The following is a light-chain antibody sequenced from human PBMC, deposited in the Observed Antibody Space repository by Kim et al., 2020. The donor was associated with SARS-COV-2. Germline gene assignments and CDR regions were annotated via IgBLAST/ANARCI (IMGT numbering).Light chain of an antibody. CDR1: QSVSSY. J-gene: IGKJ5*01. CDR2: DAS. Sequence: EIVLTQSPATLSLSPGERATLSCRASQSVSSYLAWYQQKPGQAPRLLIYDASNRATGIPARFSGRGSGTDFTLTISSLEPEDFAVYYCQQHSSWPPFGQGTRLEIK. CDR3: QQHSSWPP. V-gene: IGKV3-11*01.